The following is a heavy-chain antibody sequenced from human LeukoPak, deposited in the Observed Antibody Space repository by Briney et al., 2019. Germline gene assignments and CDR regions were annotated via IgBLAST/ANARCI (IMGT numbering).Heavy chain of an antibody. Sequence: GGSLRLSCAASGFTFSNYAMTWVRQAPGKGLEWVSGISGSGGSTYYADSVKGRFTISRDNSKNTLYLQMNSLRAEDTAVYYCAKDSGGNYLFYLDYWGQGTLVTVSS. CDR2: ISGSGGST. CDR1: GFTFSNYA. V-gene: IGHV3-23*01. CDR3: AKDSGGNYLFYLDY. J-gene: IGHJ4*02. D-gene: IGHD1-26*01.